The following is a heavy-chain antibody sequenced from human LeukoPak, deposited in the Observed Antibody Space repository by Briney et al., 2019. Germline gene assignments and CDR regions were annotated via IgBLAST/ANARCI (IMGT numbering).Heavy chain of an antibody. V-gene: IGHV3-23*01. Sequence: GGSLRLSCAASRFTFSSYAMSWVRQAPGKGREWVSAISGSGVITYYADSVKGRFTMSRDNSKNTLYLQMNSLRAEDTAVYYCAKEGYSSTWNADFDYWGQGTLVIVSS. J-gene: IGHJ4*02. D-gene: IGHD6-13*01. CDR3: AKEGYSSTWNADFDY. CDR1: RFTFSSYA. CDR2: ISGSGVIT.